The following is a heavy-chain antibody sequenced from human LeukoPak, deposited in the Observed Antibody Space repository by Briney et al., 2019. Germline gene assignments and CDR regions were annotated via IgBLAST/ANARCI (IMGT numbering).Heavy chain of an antibody. CDR3: AKDWLDTRYDILTGYIIPRTMDV. V-gene: IGHV3-30*02. D-gene: IGHD3-9*01. CDR1: GFTFSSYG. CDR2: IRYDGSNK. Sequence: GRSLRLSCAASGFTFSSYGMHWVRQAPGKGLEWVAFIRYDGSNKYYADSVKGRFTISRDNSKNTLYLQMNSLRAEDTAVYYCAKDWLDTRYDILTGYIIPRTMDVWGKGTTVTVSS. J-gene: IGHJ6*03.